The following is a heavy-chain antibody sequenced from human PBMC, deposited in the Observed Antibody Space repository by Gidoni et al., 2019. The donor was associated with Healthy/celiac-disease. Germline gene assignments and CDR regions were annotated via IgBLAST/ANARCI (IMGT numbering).Heavy chain of an antibody. Sequence: ELPLLESGGGLVQPGGSLTLSCAASGFTFSSSALSWFRQAPGKGVAWVSAISGSGGSTYYADSVKGRFTISRDKSKNTLYLQMNSLRAEDTAVYYCAKDLMSGWYESGFDYWGQGTLVTVSS. D-gene: IGHD6-19*01. CDR1: GFTFSSSA. V-gene: IGHV3-23*01. J-gene: IGHJ4*02. CDR2: ISGSGGST. CDR3: AKDLMSGWYESGFDY.